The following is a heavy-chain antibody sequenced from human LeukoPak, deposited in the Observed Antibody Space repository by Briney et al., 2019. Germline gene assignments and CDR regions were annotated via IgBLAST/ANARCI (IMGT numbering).Heavy chain of an antibody. D-gene: IGHD3-22*01. CDR2: ISYDGSNK. V-gene: IGHV3-30-3*01. CDR1: GFTFSSYA. CDR3: ARYRTTMSEDAFDI. Sequence: PGRSLRLSCEASGFTFSSYALHWVRQAPGKGLEWVAVISYDGSNKYYAYSVKGRFTISRDNSKNTLYLQMNSLRAEDTAVDYCARYRTTMSEDAFDIWGQGTMVTVSS. J-gene: IGHJ3*02.